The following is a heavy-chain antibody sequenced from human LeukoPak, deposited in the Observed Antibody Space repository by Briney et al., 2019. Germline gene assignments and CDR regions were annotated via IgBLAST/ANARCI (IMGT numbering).Heavy chain of an antibody. V-gene: IGHV4-59*01. J-gene: IGHJ4*02. D-gene: IGHD6-13*01. Sequence: SETLSLTCTVSGGSIRCYYWSWIRQPPGKGLEWIAYIYYSGSTNYNPSLKSRVTISVDTSKNQFSLKLSSVTAADTAVYYCARDVVAAPGTWDYWGQGTLVTVSS. CDR2: IYYSGST. CDR3: ARDVVAAPGTWDY. CDR1: GGSIRCYY.